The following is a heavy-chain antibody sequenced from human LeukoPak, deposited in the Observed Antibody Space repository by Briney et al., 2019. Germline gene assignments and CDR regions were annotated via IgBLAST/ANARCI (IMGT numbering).Heavy chain of an antibody. D-gene: IGHD4-17*01. CDR1: GFIFDNYA. CDR3: AKGRYDYGDYAHFQH. Sequence: PGGSLRLSCAASGFIFDNYAMSWVRQAPGKGLEWVSAISGSGGSTYSADSVKGRFTISRDNSKNTLYLQMNSLRAEDTALYCCAKGRYDYGDYAHFQHWGQGTLVTVSS. J-gene: IGHJ1*01. CDR2: ISGSGGST. V-gene: IGHV3-23*01.